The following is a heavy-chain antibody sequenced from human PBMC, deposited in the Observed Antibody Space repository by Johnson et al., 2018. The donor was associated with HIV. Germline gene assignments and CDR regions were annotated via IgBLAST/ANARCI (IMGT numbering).Heavy chain of an antibody. CDR3: ARDLVGGSYLLGAFDI. Sequence: VQLVESGGGVVRPGGSLRLSCAASGFTFHNYGMTWVRQVPGKGLEWVSGINWNGGRIGYVDSVKCRFNVSRDNSKKTLYLQMNSLRAEDTAVYNCARDLVGGSYLLGAFDIWGQGTMVTVSS. V-gene: IGHV3-20*01. D-gene: IGHD1-26*01. J-gene: IGHJ3*02. CDR2: INWNGGRI. CDR1: GFTFHNYG.